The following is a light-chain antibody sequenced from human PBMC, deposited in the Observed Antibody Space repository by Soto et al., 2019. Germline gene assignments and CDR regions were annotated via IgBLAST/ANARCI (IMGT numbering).Light chain of an antibody. V-gene: IGLV2-14*01. CDR2: EVS. J-gene: IGLJ1*01. Sequence: QSALTQPASVSGSPAQSITISCTGTSSDVGGYDYVSWYQQHPGKAPKLIIYEVSNRPSGISNRFSGSKSGNTASLTISGLQAEDEADYYCTSYTSSSARVFGTGTKVTVL. CDR1: SSDVGGYDY. CDR3: TSYTSSSARV.